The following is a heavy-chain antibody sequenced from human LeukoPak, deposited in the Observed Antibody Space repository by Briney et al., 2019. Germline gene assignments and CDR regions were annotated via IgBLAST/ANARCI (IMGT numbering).Heavy chain of an antibody. CDR2: INHSGST. J-gene: IGHJ4*02. CDR1: GGSFSGYY. Sequence: SETLSLTCAVYGGSFSGYYWRWIRQPPGKGLEWIGEINHSGSTNYNPSLKSRVTISVDTSKNQFSLKLSSVTAADTAVYYCARTTSYDSSAYLGYWGQGTLVTVSS. CDR3: ARTTSYDSSAYLGY. V-gene: IGHV4-34*01. D-gene: IGHD3-22*01.